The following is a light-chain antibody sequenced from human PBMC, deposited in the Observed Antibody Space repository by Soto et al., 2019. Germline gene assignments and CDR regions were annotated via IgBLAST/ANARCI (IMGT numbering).Light chain of an antibody. CDR2: AAS. Sequence: DIQMTQSPSSLSASVGDRVTITCRASQSISSDLNWYQQKPGKAPTLLIYAASSLQSGVPSRFSGRGYGTDFTLTISSLQPDDFATYYCQHSYSTPRTFGQGNKVEIK. V-gene: IGKV1-39*01. CDR3: QHSYSTPRT. CDR1: QSISSD. J-gene: IGKJ1*01.